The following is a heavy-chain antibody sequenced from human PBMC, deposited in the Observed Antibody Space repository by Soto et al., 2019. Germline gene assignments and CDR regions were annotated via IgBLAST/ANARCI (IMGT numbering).Heavy chain of an antibody. D-gene: IGHD5-18*01. J-gene: IGHJ3*01. CDR3: AKDRGYSYGWAKSDAFDV. V-gene: IGHV3-23*01. CDR1: GFTFSNNA. CDR2: ISGSGGNT. Sequence: QPGGSLRLSCAASGFTFSNNAMSWVRQAPGKGLEWVSSISGSGGNTYYADSVKGRFTISRDNSKNTLYVQINTLRAEDTAVYYCAKDRGYSYGWAKSDAFDVWGQGTMVTVSS.